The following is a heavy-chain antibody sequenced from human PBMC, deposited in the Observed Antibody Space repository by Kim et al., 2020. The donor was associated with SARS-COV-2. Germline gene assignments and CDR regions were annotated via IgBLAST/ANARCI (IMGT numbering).Heavy chain of an antibody. D-gene: IGHD3-10*01. Sequence: GGSLRLSCAASGFTFSSYSMNWVRQAPGKGLEWVSSISSSSSYIYYADSVKGRFTISRDNAKNSLYLQMNSLRAEDTAVYYCARGGEGYYGSGFDYWGQGTLVTVSS. J-gene: IGHJ4*02. V-gene: IGHV3-21*01. CDR3: ARGGEGYYGSGFDY. CDR2: ISSSSSYI. CDR1: GFTFSSYS.